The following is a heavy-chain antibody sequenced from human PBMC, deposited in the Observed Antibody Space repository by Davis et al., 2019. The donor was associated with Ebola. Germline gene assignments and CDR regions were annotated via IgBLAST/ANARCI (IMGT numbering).Heavy chain of an antibody. V-gene: IGHV1-69*10. J-gene: IGHJ6*03. CDR3: ARDPAAAGPDYYYYYMDA. D-gene: IGHD6-13*01. CDR1: GGTFSSYA. CDR2: IIPILGIA. Sequence: SVKVSCKASGGTFSSYAISWVRQAPGQGLEWMGGIIPILGIANYAQKFQGRVTITADESTSTAYMELSSLRSEDTAVYYCARDPAAAGPDYYYYYMDAWGKGTTVTVSS.